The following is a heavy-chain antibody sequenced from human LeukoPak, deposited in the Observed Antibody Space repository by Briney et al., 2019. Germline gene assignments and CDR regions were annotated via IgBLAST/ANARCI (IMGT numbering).Heavy chain of an antibody. CDR3: ASDGSGTYYKD. D-gene: IGHD3-10*01. J-gene: IGHJ4*02. CDR2: TSYDGSNK. V-gene: IGHV3-30*03. Sequence: GRSLRLSCAASGFTFNFYGMHWVRQAPGKGLEWVSFTSYDGSNKDYADSVKGRFTISRDDSKNTLYLQMDSLRAEDTAVYYCASDGSGTYYKDWGQGTLVTVSS. CDR1: GFTFNFYG.